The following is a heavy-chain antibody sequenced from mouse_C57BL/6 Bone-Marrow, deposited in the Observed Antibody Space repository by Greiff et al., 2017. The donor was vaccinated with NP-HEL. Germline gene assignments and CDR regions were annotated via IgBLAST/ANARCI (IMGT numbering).Heavy chain of an antibody. D-gene: IGHD1-1*01. Sequence: VQLQQPGAELVKPGASVKLSCKASGYTFTSYWMHWVKQRPGQGLEWIGMIHPNSGSTNYNEKFKSKATLTVDKSSSTAYMQLSSLTSEDSAVYYCARRSSPYYYAMDYWGQGTSVTVSS. V-gene: IGHV1-64*01. CDR3: ARRSSPYYYAMDY. J-gene: IGHJ4*01. CDR2: IHPNSGST. CDR1: GYTFTSYW.